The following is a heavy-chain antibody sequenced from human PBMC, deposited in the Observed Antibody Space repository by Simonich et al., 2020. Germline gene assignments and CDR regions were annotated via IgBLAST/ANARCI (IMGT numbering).Heavy chain of an antibody. CDR1: GFTFSCYA. CDR2: ITYDGTNK. Sequence: QVQLVESGGGVVQPGRSLRLSCAASGFTFSCYAMHWVRQAPGKGLVWGTGITYDGTNKYYADSVKGRFTISRDNSKNTLYRQMNSLRAEDTAVYYCARDGGRYCGGDCYSYFDYWGQGTLVTVSS. J-gene: IGHJ4*02. V-gene: IGHV3-30*07. CDR3: ARDGGRYCGGDCYSYFDY. D-gene: IGHD2-21*02.